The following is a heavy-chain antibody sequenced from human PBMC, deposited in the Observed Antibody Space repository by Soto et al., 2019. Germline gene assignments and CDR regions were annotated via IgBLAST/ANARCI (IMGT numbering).Heavy chain of an antibody. CDR1: GFTISSYS. Sequence: GSLRLSCAASGFTISSYSMGWVRQAPGEGLEWVSAITAIGTSTHYAGSVKGRFIISRDNSKSTLYLQMNSLRGEDTALYYCARDRRGPDAGTWYFDLWGRGTLVTVSS. J-gene: IGHJ2*01. CDR2: ITAIGTST. V-gene: IGHV3-23*01. D-gene: IGHD1-1*01. CDR3: ARDRRGPDAGTWYFDL.